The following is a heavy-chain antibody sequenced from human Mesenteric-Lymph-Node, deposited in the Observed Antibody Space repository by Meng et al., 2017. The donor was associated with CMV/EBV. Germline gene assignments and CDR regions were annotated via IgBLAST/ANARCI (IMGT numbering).Heavy chain of an antibody. CDR3: ARDSNYVWFDP. CDR2: INPNSGNT. D-gene: IGHD4-11*01. J-gene: IGHJ5*02. V-gene: IGHV1-8*03. Sequence: CKASGYTFNNYDINWVRQATGQGLEWMGWINPNSGNTSYAQKFRGRGTITRNTSISTAYMELSSLRSEDTAVYYCARDSNYVWFDPWGQGTLVTVSS. CDR1: GYTFNNYD.